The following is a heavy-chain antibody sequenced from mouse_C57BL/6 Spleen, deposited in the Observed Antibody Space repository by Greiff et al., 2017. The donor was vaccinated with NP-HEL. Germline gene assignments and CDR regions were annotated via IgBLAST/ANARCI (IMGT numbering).Heavy chain of an antibody. CDR1: GFNIKDYY. V-gene: IGHV14-1*01. Sequence: VHVKQSGAELVRPGASVKSSCTASGFNIKDYYMHWVKQRPEQGLEWIGRIDPEDGDTEYAPKFQGKATMTADTSSNTAYLQLSSLTSEDTAVYYCTTNYGNYGYFDVWGTGTTVTVSS. CDR3: TTNYGNYGYFDV. CDR2: IDPEDGDT. D-gene: IGHD2-1*01. J-gene: IGHJ1*03.